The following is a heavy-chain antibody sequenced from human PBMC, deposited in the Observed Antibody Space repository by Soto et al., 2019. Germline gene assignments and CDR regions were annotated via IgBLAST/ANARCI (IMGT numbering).Heavy chain of an antibody. J-gene: IGHJ5*02. CDR2: IKQDGSEK. V-gene: IGHV3-7*05. CDR1: GFTFSSYW. Sequence: EVQLVESGGGLVQPGGSLRLSCAASGFTFSSYWMSWVRQAPGKGLEWVANIKQDGSEKYYVDSVKGRFTISRDNAKNSLYLQMSSLRAVDAAVYCCARLSRSSIPARQETRIRSWFDPCGHGTLVTVSS. CDR3: ARLSRSSIPARQETRIRSWFDP. D-gene: IGHD6-6*01.